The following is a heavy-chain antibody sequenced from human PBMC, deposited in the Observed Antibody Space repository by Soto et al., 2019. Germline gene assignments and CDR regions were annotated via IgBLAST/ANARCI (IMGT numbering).Heavy chain of an antibody. CDR3: ATDWVSGWDEGLGN. Sequence: QVQLVQSGAELKTPGSSVKVSCKTSGGTFDNSGFNWVRQAPGQGLEWMGRIIPLFGTPKYAQRFQGRVTITADASTATAFMELSNLRSVDTAVYFCATDWVSGWDEGLGNWGQGTLVSVSS. J-gene: IGHJ4*02. CDR2: IIPLFGTP. CDR1: GGTFDNSG. V-gene: IGHV1-69*18. D-gene: IGHD6-19*01.